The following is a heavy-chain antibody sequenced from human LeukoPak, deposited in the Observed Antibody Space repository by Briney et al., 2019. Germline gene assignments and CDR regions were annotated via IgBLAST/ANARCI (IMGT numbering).Heavy chain of an antibody. CDR3: AKDLAGSGSYSFDY. V-gene: IGHV3-23*01. CDR1: GFTFSNYA. Sequence: QTGGSLRLSCAASGFTFSNYAMNWVRQAPGRGLEWVSAISGSGGSTYYADSVKGRFTISRDNSKNTLYLQMNSLRAEDTAVYYCAKDLAGSGSYSFDYWGQGTLVTVSS. D-gene: IGHD1-26*01. J-gene: IGHJ4*02. CDR2: ISGSGGST.